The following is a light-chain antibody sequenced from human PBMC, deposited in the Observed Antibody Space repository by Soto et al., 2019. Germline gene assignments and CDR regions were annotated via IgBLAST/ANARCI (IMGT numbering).Light chain of an antibody. CDR1: SSDIGAYDY. CDR3: ASFTTSSLWV. Sequence: QSALTQPASVSGSPGQSITISCTGTSSDIGAYDYVSWFQQHPGKAPNLMIYEVSKRPSGVSSRFSGSRSGNTASLTISGLQAEDEADYYCASFTTSSLWVFGGGTQLTVL. V-gene: IGLV2-14*01. CDR2: EVS. J-gene: IGLJ3*02.